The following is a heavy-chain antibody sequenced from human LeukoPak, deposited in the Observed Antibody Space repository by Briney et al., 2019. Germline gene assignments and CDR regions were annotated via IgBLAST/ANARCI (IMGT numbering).Heavy chain of an antibody. V-gene: IGHV3-33*01. D-gene: IGHD3-22*01. J-gene: IGHJ4*02. CDR3: ARDTYYDLYYYFDY. Sequence: GGSLRLSCAASGFIFSSYGMHWVRQAPGKGLEWVAVIWYDGSNKYYADSVKGRFTISRDNSKNTLYLQMNSLRAEDTAVYYCARDTYYDLYYYFDYWGQGTLVTVSS. CDR1: GFIFSSYG. CDR2: IWYDGSNK.